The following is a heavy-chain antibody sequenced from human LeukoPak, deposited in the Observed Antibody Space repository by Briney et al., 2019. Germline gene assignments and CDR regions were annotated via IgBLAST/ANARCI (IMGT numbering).Heavy chain of an antibody. V-gene: IGHV1-58*01. CDR1: GFTFTSSA. J-gene: IGHJ4*02. CDR3: AAFKWYYYDSSGYYFDY. Sequence: GTSVKVSCKASGFTFTSSAVQWVRQARGQRLEWIGWIVVGSGNTNYAQKFQERVTITRDMSTSTAYMELSSLRSEDTAVYYCAAFKWYYYDSSGYYFDYWGQGTLVTVSS. D-gene: IGHD3-22*01. CDR2: IVVGSGNT.